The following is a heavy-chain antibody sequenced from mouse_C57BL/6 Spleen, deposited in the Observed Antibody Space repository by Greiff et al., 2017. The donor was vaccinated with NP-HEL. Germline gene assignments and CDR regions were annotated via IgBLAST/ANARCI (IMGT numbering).Heavy chain of an antibody. Sequence: VQLQQPGAELVKPGASVKLSCKASGYTFTSYWMHWVKQRPGHGLEWIGMIHPNSGSTNYNEKFKSKATLTVDKSSSTAYMQLSSLTSEDSAVYYCARSLRSYFDYWGQGTTLTVSS. CDR1: GYTFTSYW. D-gene: IGHD6-1*01. CDR2: IHPNSGST. CDR3: ARSLRSYFDY. J-gene: IGHJ2*01. V-gene: IGHV1-64*01.